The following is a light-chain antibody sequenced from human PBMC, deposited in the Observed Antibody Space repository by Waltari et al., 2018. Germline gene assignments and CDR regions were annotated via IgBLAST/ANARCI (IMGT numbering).Light chain of an antibody. J-gene: IGKJ1*01. Sequence: ETVVTQSPATLSVSPGERATLSCKTSQTIGRSLAWYQQKPGQAPRLVIYGASIRATGSPARFSGSGSETEFALTISGLQSEDFAVYYCQQYNNWPPGTFGQGTKVEI. CDR3: QQYNNWPPGT. CDR2: GAS. CDR1: QTIGRS. V-gene: IGKV3-15*01.